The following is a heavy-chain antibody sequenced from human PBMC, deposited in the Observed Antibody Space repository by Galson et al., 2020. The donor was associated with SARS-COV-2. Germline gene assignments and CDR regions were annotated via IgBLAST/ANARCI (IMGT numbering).Heavy chain of an antibody. CDR3: ARHGDYSPFDY. CDR1: GGSISSSSYY. V-gene: IGHV4-39*01. Sequence: SETLSLTCTVSGGSISSSSYYWGWIRQPPGKGLEWIGSIYYSGSTYYNPSLKSRVTISVDTSKNQFSLKLSSVTAADTAVYYCARHGDYSPFDYWGQGTLVTVSS. CDR2: IYYSGST. J-gene: IGHJ4*02. D-gene: IGHD4-4*01.